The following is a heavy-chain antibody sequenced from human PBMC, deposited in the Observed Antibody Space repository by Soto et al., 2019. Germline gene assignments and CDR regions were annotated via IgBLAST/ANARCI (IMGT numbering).Heavy chain of an antibody. V-gene: IGHV4-34*01. CDR1: GGSFSGYY. CDR3: ARRYAPGIAVANP. Sequence: QVQLQQWGAGLLKPSETLSLTCAVYGGSFSGYYWSWIRHPPGKGLEWIGEINHSGSTNYNPSLKSRVTISVDTSKNQFSLKLSSVTAADTAVYYCARRYAPGIAVANPWGQGTLVTVSS. CDR2: INHSGST. D-gene: IGHD6-19*01. J-gene: IGHJ4*02.